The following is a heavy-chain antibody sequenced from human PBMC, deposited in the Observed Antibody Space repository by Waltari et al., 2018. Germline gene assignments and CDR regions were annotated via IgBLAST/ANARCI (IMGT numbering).Heavy chain of an antibody. D-gene: IGHD3-22*01. Sequence: QVQLQQWGAGLLKPSETLSLTCAVYGGSFSGYYWSWIRQPPGKGLEWIGEINHSGSTNYTPSLKSRVTISVDTSKNQFSLKLSSVTAADTAVYYCARKVHNYYDSSGYFGFDYWGQGTLVTVSS. J-gene: IGHJ4*02. CDR1: GGSFSGYY. CDR3: ARKVHNYYDSSGYFGFDY. CDR2: INHSGST. V-gene: IGHV4-34*01.